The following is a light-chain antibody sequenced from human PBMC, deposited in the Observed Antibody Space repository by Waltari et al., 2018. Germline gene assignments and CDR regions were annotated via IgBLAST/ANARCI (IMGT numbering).Light chain of an antibody. CDR2: EVN. CDR1: SSDVGYYNI. J-gene: IGLJ2*01. Sequence: QSALTQPASVSGSPGQSITISCTGTSSDVGYYNIVSGYQQHPGTAPKLIISEVNRRPLVISSRFSGSKSGNTASLTISGLQPEDEAEYYCCSYAGVNTFLFGGGTKVTVL. CDR3: CSYAGVNTFL. V-gene: IGLV2-23*02.